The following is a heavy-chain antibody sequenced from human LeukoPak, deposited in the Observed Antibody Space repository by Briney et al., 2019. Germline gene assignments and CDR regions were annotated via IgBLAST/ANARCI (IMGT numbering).Heavy chain of an antibody. J-gene: IGHJ4*02. CDR1: GGSVSSGGYY. V-gene: IGHV4-61*08. CDR2: ISDSGST. CDR3: AREGGPYRPLDY. Sequence: PSETLSLTCAVSGGSVSSGGYYWSWIRQPPGKGLEWIGYISDSGSTNYNLSLKSRVIMSVDTSKNQFSLKLTSVTAADTAVYYYAREGGPYRPLDYSGQGTLVTVSS.